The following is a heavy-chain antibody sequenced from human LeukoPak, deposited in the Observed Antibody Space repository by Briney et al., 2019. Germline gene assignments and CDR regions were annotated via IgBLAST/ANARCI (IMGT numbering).Heavy chain of an antibody. CDR1: GFTFSSYG. D-gene: IGHD4-11*01. J-gene: IGHJ4*02. Sequence: GRSLRLSCAASGFTFSSYGMHWVRQAPGKGLEWVAVIWYDGSNKYYADSVKGRFTISRDNSKNTLYLQMNSLRAEDTAVYYCARDNLQYASFDYWGQGTLVTVSS. V-gene: IGHV3-33*01. CDR2: IWYDGSNK. CDR3: ARDNLQYASFDY.